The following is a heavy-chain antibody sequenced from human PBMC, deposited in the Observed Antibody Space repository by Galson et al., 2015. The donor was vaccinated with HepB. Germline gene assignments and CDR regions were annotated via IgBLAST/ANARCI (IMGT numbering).Heavy chain of an antibody. CDR1: GFSLSTSGMC. CDR3: ARMRVPAAMRYYYYYGMDV. CDR2: IDWDDDK. D-gene: IGHD2-2*01. J-gene: IGHJ6*02. Sequence: PALVKPTQTLTLTCTFSGFSLSTSGMCVSWIRQPPGKALEWLARIDWDDDKYYSTSLKTRLTISKDTSKNQVVLTMTNMDPVDTATYYCARMRVPAAMRYYYYYGMDVWGQGTTVTVSS. V-gene: IGHV2-70*11.